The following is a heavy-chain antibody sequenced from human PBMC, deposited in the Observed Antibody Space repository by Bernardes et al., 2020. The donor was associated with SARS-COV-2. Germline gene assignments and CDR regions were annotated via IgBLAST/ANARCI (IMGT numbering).Heavy chain of an antibody. CDR2: ISYDGSNT. CDR3: ARDTFIVTVSTSIGGFDP. V-gene: IGHV3-30*04. Sequence: GGSLRLSCTASGFTFSNYALHWVRQAPGKGLEWISIISYDGSNTYYAASVKGRFTISRDNSKNTLYLQMDSLRAEDTAVYYCARDTFIVTVSTSIGGFDPWGQGTLVTVSS. CDR1: GFTFSNYA. D-gene: IGHD3-10*01. J-gene: IGHJ5*02.